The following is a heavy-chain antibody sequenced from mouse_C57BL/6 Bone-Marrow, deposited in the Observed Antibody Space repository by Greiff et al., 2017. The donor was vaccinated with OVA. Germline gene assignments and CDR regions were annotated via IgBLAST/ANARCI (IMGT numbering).Heavy chain of an antibody. CDR3: ATDYYGSSFYAMDY. Sequence: QVHVKQPGAELVMPGASVKLSCKASGYTFTSYWMHWVKQRPGQGLEWIGEIDPSDSYTNYNQKFKGKSTLTVDKSSSTAYMQLSSLTSEDSAVYYCATDYYGSSFYAMDYWGQGTSVTVSS. CDR2: IDPSDSYT. V-gene: IGHV1-69*01. D-gene: IGHD1-1*01. CDR1: GYTFTSYW. J-gene: IGHJ4*01.